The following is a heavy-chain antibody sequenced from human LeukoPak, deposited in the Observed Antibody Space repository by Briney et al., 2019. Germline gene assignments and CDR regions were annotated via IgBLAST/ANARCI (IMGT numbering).Heavy chain of an antibody. J-gene: IGHJ4*02. V-gene: IGHV3-23*01. Sequence: PGGTLRLSCAASGFIFTSYAMSWVRHTPGKGLEWVSGISGSGATTYYADSVKGRLTISRDNPKNTVYLQMNSLRAEDTAVYYCAKGARLRLGEDFDYWGQGTLVTVSS. CDR1: GFIFTSYA. D-gene: IGHD3-16*01. CDR3: AKGARLRLGEDFDY. CDR2: ISGSGATT.